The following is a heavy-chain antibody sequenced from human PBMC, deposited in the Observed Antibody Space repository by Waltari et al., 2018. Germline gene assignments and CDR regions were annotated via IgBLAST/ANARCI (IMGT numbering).Heavy chain of an antibody. D-gene: IGHD7-27*01. J-gene: IGHJ4*02. Sequence: QVHLQQWGAGLLKPSETLSLTCAVYGGPFSGYYWAWLRQPPGKGPGWLGEINRGGNINHDPSLKSRVIMSVDTSKNQVFLKLTYVTAADTAFYYCAREVTKVELGRRLPHFLDSWGQGTLVTVSS. CDR2: INRGGNI. CDR3: AREVTKVELGRRLPHFLDS. CDR1: GGPFSGYY. V-gene: IGHV4-34*01.